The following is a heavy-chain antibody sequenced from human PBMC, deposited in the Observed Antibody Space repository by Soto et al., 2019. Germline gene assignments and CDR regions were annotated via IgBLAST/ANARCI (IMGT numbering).Heavy chain of an antibody. J-gene: IGHJ6*02. Sequence: GGSLRLACAVSGSFSTTTPLSWVRQAPGKGLEWVSTISGRGTNTNYADSVKGRLTISRDKSKKTRYLQMNRLRAEDTAVYYCAKEVVATIMGTLYYSIGMDVWGPGNTGSVS. CDR3: AKEVVATIMGTLYYSIGMDV. V-gene: IGHV3-23*01. CDR2: ISGRGTNT. CDR1: GSFSTTTP. D-gene: IGHD5-12*01.